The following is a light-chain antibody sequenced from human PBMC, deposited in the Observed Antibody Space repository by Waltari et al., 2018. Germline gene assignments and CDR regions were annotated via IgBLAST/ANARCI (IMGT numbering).Light chain of an antibody. CDR1: QDIASA. V-gene: IGKV1-13*02. CDR3: QQFKSYPIT. Sequence: AIQLTQSPSSLSASVGHRITITCRASQDIASALAWYVQKPGKAPQLLIYDASTLESGVPSRFSGSGSGTDFTLSISGLQPEDFATYYCQQFKSYPITFGQGTRLEIK. CDR2: DAS. J-gene: IGKJ5*01.